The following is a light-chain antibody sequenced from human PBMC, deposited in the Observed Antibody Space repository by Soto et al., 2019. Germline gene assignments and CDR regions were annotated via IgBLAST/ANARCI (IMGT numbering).Light chain of an antibody. CDR1: QSVSSSY. J-gene: IGKJ4*01. CDR2: DAS. Sequence: EIVLTQSPGTLSLSPGERATLSCRASQSVSSSYLAWYQQKPGQAPRLLVYDASSRATGIPDRFSGSGSGTEFTLTSNRLEPEDFAVYYCQHYGRSPVTFGGGTKVEHK. CDR3: QHYGRSPVT. V-gene: IGKV3-20*01.